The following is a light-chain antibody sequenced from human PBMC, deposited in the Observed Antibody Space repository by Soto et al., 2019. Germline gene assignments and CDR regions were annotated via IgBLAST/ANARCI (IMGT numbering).Light chain of an antibody. J-gene: IGKJ5*01. CDR1: QSFRGL. CDR3: QQRHMWPIT. CDR2: DAY. Sequence: EFVWTPSPVTLSFSPGERATLSCRASQSFRGLLAWYQQKPGQAPRLLIYDAYNRATGIPPRFSGSGSGTDFTLTISSLEPEESAVYYCQQRHMWPITFGQGTRLEIK. V-gene: IGKV3-11*01.